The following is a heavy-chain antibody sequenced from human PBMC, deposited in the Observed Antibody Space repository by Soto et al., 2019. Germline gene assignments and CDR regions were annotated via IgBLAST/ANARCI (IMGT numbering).Heavy chain of an antibody. CDR2: INEDGGQK. CDR3: ARVGRYGWDFDH. V-gene: IGHV3-7*01. J-gene: IGHJ4*02. CDR1: EFSFRSYW. Sequence: GGSLRLSCAASEFSFRSYWMTWVRQAPGKGLEWVALINEDGGQKYYVGSVKGRFIISRDNAKDSVYMQMDSLRAGDTAVYFCARVGRYGWDFDHWGQGTLVTVSS. D-gene: IGHD5-18*01.